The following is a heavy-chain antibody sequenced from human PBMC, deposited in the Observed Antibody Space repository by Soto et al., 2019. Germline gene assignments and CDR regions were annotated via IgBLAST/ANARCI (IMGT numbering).Heavy chain of an antibody. D-gene: IGHD2-2*01. Sequence: YSMVWVRQAPGKGLEWVAYISSSSDSIKYADSVKGRFTISRDNAKNSLYLQMNSLRVEDTAVYYCTRKQVTSDGSWFDPSGQGTLVTVSS. J-gene: IGHJ5*02. CDR1: YS. V-gene: IGHV3-21*06. CDR2: ISSSSDSI. CDR3: TRKQVTSDGSWFDP.